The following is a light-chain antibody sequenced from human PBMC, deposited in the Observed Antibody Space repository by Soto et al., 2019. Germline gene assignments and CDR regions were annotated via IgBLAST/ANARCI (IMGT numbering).Light chain of an antibody. Sequence: EIVLTQSPGTLPLSPGERATLSCRASQSVSSTYLAWYQQKPGQAPRLLIYGASSRATGIPDRFSGSGSGTDFTLTISRLEPEDFAVYYCQQYGSLFTFGPGTKVDIK. V-gene: IGKV3-20*01. J-gene: IGKJ3*01. CDR1: QSVSSTY. CDR3: QQYGSLFT. CDR2: GAS.